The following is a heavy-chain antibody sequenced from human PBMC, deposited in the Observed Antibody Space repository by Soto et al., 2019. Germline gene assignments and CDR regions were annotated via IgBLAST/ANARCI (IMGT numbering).Heavy chain of an antibody. V-gene: IGHV4-39*01. J-gene: IGHJ5*02. CDR1: GGSISRSTYY. Sequence: SETLSLTCTVSGGSISRSTYYWGWIRQPPGKGLEWIGSIYYSGSTYYRPSLKSRVTISVDTSKNQFSLKLSSVTAADTAVYYCARQVPAAIRLGWFDPWGQGTLVTVST. CDR2: IYYSGST. D-gene: IGHD2-2*02. CDR3: ARQVPAAIRLGWFDP.